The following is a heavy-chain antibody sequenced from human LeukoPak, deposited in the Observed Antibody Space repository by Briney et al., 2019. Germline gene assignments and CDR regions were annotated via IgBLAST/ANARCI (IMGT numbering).Heavy chain of an antibody. CDR2: IYYSGNT. D-gene: IGHD2-2*01. CDR1: GGSIISYY. CDR3: ARYYCSSTICSHFAY. Sequence: SETLSLTCTVSGGSIISYYWSWIRQPPGKGLEWIGYIYYSGNTNYNPSLKSRVTISVDTSKNQFSLKLSSVTAADTAVYYCARYYCSSTICSHFAYWGQGTLVTVSS. J-gene: IGHJ4*02. V-gene: IGHV4-59*01.